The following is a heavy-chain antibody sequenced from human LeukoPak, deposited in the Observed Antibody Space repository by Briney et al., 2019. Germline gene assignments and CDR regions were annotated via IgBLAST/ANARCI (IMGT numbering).Heavy chain of an antibody. CDR3: ASRIVGTTTGYFDY. CDR2: ISGSGGST. D-gene: IGHD1-26*01. Sequence: HPGGSLRLSCAASGFTFNSYAMSWVRQAPGKGLEWVSVISGSGGSTYYADSVKGRFTISRDNSENTLYLQMNSLRAEDTAVYYCASRIVGTTTGYFDYWGQGTLVTVSS. CDR1: GFTFNSYA. V-gene: IGHV3-23*01. J-gene: IGHJ4*02.